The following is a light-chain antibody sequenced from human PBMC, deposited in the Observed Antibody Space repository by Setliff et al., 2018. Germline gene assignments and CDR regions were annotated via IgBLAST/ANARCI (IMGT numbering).Light chain of an antibody. Sequence: SYELTQPPSVSVSPGQTARITCSGDALPKQYAYWYQQKPGQAPVLVIYKDSERPSGIPERFSGSSSGTTVTLTISGLQAEDEADYYCNSYSSSSAPHFVFGTGTKGTVL. CDR1: ALPKQY. V-gene: IGLV3-25*03. J-gene: IGLJ1*01. CDR2: KDS. CDR3: NSYSSSSAPHFV.